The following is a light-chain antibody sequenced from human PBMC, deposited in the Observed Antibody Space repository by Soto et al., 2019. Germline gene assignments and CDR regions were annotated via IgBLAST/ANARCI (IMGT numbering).Light chain of an antibody. CDR1: IDDGGAYNY. CDR2: DVN. Sequence: QSALTQPASVSVSPGQSITVSCTETIDDGGAYNYVSWYQQRPGSAPQLIIYDVNNRPSGSSHRISGSKSVHTAFLTISGLQSDDEATYFCSSYTSAYGYRLDFGTGTKVTVL. J-gene: IGLJ1*01. V-gene: IGLV2-14*03. CDR3: SSYTSAYGYRLD.